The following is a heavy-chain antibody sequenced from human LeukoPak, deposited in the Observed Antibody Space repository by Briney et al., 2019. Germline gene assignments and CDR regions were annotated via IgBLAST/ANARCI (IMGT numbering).Heavy chain of an antibody. CDR2: IGTAGDT. V-gene: IGHV3-13*01. CDR3: ARWTYYNWFDT. CDR1: GFTFSSYD. Sequence: PGGSLRLSCAASGFTFSSYDMHWVRQGTRKGLEWISAIGTAGDTYYPGFVKGRFTISRENAKNSLYLQMNSLRAEDTAVYYCARWTYYNWFDTWGQGTLVTVSS. D-gene: IGHD3-10*01. J-gene: IGHJ5*02.